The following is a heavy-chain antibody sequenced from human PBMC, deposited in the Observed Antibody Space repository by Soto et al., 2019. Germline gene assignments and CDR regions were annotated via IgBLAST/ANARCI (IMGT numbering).Heavy chain of an antibody. D-gene: IGHD3-10*01. J-gene: IGHJ3*02. CDR2: NYYSGST. V-gene: IGHV4-59*01. CDR3: ARVWGGAFDI. Sequence: SETLSLTCTVSGSSISSYYWSWIRQPPGKGLEWIGYNYYSGSTNYNPSLKSRVTISVDTSKNQFSLKLSSVTTADTAVYYCARVWGGAFDIWGQGTMVTVSS. CDR1: GSSISSYY.